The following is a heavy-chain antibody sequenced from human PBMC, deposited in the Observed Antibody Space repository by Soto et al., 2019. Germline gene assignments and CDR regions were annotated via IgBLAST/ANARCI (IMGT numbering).Heavy chain of an antibody. CDR2: IFSSGER. D-gene: IGHD2-15*01. V-gene: IGHV2-26*01. J-gene: IGHJ4*02. Sequence: QVTLKESGPVLVKPTETLTLTCSVSGFSLNNVRMGVSWIRQPPGKALEWLAHIFSSGERSYSTSLKTRLIISRDNSQSQVVLTMTNLDPVDTATYYCARLIVGFCGGGICHDYFDFWGQGTLVTVSS. CDR1: GFSLNNVRMG. CDR3: ARLIVGFCGGGICHDYFDF.